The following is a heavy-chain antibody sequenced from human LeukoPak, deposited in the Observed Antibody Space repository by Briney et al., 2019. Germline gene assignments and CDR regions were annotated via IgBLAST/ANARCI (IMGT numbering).Heavy chain of an antibody. V-gene: IGHV3-7*01. CDR2: IKQEENEK. CDR3: ARDGYKDRYFDY. D-gene: IGHD5-24*01. Sequence: PGGSLRLSCTASGFTFTNYWMSWVRQAPGKGVEWVANIKQEENEKHYVDSVRGRFTISRDNAKNSVFLQMNSLRAEDTAVYYCARDGYKDRYFDYWGQGTLVTVSA. J-gene: IGHJ4*02. CDR1: GFTFTNYW.